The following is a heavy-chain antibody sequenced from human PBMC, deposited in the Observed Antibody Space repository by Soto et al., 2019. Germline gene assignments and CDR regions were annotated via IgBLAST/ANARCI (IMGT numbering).Heavy chain of an antibody. J-gene: IGHJ6*02. CDR2: SSSSGSTI. Sequence: GXLRLYCASSGFXFSSDEVNWVRHAPGKGLEFVSYSSSSGSTIYYADYVKGRFTISRENAKNSLYLQMNSLRAEDTAVYYCARMIPRENLAYCSGGSCRSYYYYGMDVWGQGTTVTVSS. V-gene: IGHV3-48*03. CDR1: GFXFSSDE. D-gene: IGHD2-15*01. CDR3: ARMIPRENLAYCSGGSCRSYYYYGMDV.